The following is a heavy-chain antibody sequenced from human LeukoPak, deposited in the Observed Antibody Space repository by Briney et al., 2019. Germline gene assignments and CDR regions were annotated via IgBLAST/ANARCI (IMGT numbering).Heavy chain of an antibody. CDR1: GFTLSSYS. CDR3: ARVVDTGYFDF. J-gene: IGHJ4*02. D-gene: IGHD1-26*01. Sequence: GGSLRLSCAASGFTLSSYSMHWVRQAPGKGLEYVSAISANGDSTYYANSVEGRFIISRDNSKNTLYLQMGSLRAEVMAVYYCARVVDTGYFDFWGQGTLVTVSS. CDR2: ISANGDST. V-gene: IGHV3-64*01.